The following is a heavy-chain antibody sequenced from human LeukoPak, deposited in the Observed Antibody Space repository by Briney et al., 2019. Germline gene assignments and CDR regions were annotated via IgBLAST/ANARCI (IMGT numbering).Heavy chain of an antibody. V-gene: IGHV5-51*01. CDR2: IFPGDSDT. CDR3: ARHPYCSRTSCYGDS. CDR1: GYSFTSYW. D-gene: IGHD2-2*01. J-gene: IGHJ4*02. Sequence: GESLKISCKGSGYSFTSYWIGWVRQMRGKGLDWMGIIFPGDSDTRYSPSFQGQVTISADKSISTAYLQWSSLKASDTAMYYCARHPYCSRTSCYGDSWGQGTLVIVSS.